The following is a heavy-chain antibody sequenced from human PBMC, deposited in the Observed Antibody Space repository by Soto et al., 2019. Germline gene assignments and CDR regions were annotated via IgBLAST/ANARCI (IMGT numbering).Heavy chain of an antibody. D-gene: IGHD2-21*02. V-gene: IGHV4-61*01. Sequence: SETLSLTCTVSGGSVSSGSYYWSWIRQPPGKGLEWIGYIYYSGSTNYNPSLKSRVTISVDTSKNQFSLKLSSVTAADTAVYYCARESGDWPLNWFDPWGQGTLVTVSS. CDR1: GGSVSSGSYY. CDR2: IYYSGST. CDR3: ARESGDWPLNWFDP. J-gene: IGHJ5*02.